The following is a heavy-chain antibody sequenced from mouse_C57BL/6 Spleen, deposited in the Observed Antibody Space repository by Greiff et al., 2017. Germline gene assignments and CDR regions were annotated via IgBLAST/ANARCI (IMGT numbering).Heavy chain of an antibody. CDR1: GYTFTSYW. CDR3: ARSGGNNWYFDV. V-gene: IGHV1-50*01. Sequence: QVQLQQPGAELVKPGASVKLSCKASGYTFTSYWMQWVKQRPGQGLEWIGEIDPSDSYTNYNQKFKGKATLTVDTSSSTAYMQLSSLTSEDSAVYYCARSGGNNWYFDVWGTGTTVTVSS. J-gene: IGHJ1*03. D-gene: IGHD1-1*02. CDR2: IDPSDSYT.